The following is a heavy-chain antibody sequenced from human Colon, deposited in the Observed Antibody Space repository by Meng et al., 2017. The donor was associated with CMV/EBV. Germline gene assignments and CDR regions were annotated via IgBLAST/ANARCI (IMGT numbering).Heavy chain of an antibody. D-gene: IGHD3-10*01. Sequence: QAQLQQWGAGLLKPSETLSLTCAVYGGSFSGYYWSWIRQPPGKGLEWIGEINHSGSTNYNPSLKSRVTISVDTSKNQFSLKLSSVTAADTAVYYCARGLYGSGRHQIDYWGQGTLVTVSS. J-gene: IGHJ4*02. CDR3: ARGLYGSGRHQIDY. V-gene: IGHV4-34*01. CDR1: GGSFSGYY. CDR2: INHSGST.